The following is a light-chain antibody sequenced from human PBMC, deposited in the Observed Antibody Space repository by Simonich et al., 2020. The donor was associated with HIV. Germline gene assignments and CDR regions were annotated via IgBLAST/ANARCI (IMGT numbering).Light chain of an antibody. J-gene: IGKJ1*01. V-gene: IGKV1-12*01. CDR1: PSISSW. CDR2: AAS. CDR3: QQADSFPWT. Sequence: DIQMTQSPSTLSASVGDRVTITCRASPSISSWLAWYQQKPGKAPKLLIYAASSLQSGVPSRFSGSGSGTDFTLTISSLQPEDFATYYCQQADSFPWTFGQGTKVEIK.